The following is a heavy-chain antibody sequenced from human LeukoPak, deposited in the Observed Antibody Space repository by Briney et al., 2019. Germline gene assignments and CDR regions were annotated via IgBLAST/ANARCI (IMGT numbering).Heavy chain of an antibody. CDR2: INIGGTNT. CDR3: ATDGAGFDT. Sequence: KPGGSPRLSCAASGLTFSDYYMSWIRQAPGKGLEWLSYINIGGTNTHYADSVKGRFTISRDNAKKSLYLEMTNLRAEDTAVYYCATDGAGFDTWGQGVLVTVSS. V-gene: IGHV3-11*01. J-gene: IGHJ5*02. CDR1: GLTFSDYY.